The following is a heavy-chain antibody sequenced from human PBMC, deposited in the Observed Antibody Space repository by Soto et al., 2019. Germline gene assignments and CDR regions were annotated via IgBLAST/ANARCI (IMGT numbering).Heavy chain of an antibody. D-gene: IGHD1-1*01. CDR1: GYTFTNYG. CDR3: ARDYVRRAGTRQTTDF. CDR2: ISAYNGNT. Sequence: QVQLMQSGGEVKKPGASVKVSCKASGYTFTNYGVSWVRQAPGQGLEWMGWISAYNGNTFYLQKLRHRVTMTTDTSTSTAYMELSNLESDDTGIYYCARDYVRRAGTRQTTDFWGQGTLVIVSS. J-gene: IGHJ4*02. V-gene: IGHV1-18*01.